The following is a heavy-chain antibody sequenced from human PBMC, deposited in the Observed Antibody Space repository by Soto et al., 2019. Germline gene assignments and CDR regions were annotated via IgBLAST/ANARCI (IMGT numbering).Heavy chain of an antibody. J-gene: IGHJ5*02. CDR2: IYYSGST. V-gene: IGHV4-39*01. CDR3: ARQSGPGWGKHYGGSWFHP. CDR1: AGSMRRSSYY. Sequence: ENLRVTCTVSAGSMRRSSYYWVWIRQPTGKGLEWIGSIYYSGSTYYNPSPKSRVTISVDTSKNPFSLKLSSVTAADTAVYYCARQSGPGWGKHYGGSWFHPWGQGPLLTVS. D-gene: IGHD4-17*01.